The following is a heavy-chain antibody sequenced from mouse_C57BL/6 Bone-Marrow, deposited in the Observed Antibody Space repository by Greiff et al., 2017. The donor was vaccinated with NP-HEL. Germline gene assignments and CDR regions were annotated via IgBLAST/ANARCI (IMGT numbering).Heavy chain of an antibody. CDR3: ARGDYYGSYYAMDY. D-gene: IGHD1-2*01. Sequence: EVQLQQSGPELVKPGASVKISCKASGYSFTGYYMNWVKQSPEKSLEWIGEINPSTGGTTYNQKFKAKATLTVDKSSSTAYMQLKSLTSEDSAVYYCARGDYYGSYYAMDYWGQGTSVTVSS. V-gene: IGHV1-42*01. CDR1: GYSFTGYY. CDR2: INPSTGGT. J-gene: IGHJ4*01.